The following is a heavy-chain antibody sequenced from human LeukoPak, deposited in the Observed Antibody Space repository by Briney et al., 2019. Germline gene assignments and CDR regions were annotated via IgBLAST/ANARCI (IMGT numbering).Heavy chain of an antibody. CDR3: ARGNYYDSSGYYFDAFDI. Sequence: SETLSLTCTVSGGSLWSFYWSWVRQPAGKGLEWIGSIYYSGSTYYNPSLKSRVTISVDTSKNQFSLKLSSVTAADTAVYYCARGNYYDSSGYYFDAFDIWGRGTMVTVSS. D-gene: IGHD3-22*01. CDR2: IYYSGST. CDR1: GGSLWSFY. J-gene: IGHJ3*02. V-gene: IGHV4-4*07.